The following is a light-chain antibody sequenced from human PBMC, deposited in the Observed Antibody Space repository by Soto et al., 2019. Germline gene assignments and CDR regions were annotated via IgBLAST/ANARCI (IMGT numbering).Light chain of an antibody. J-gene: IGKJ4*01. CDR1: QSISSW. Sequence: DVQMTQSPSALSASVGDRVTITCRASQSISSWLAWYQQKPGKAPKLLIYDASSLESGVPSRFSGSGSGTEFTLTITSLQSEDFAVYYCQQYHIWPPLTFGGGTKVDI. CDR2: DAS. CDR3: QQYHIWPPLT. V-gene: IGKV1-5*01.